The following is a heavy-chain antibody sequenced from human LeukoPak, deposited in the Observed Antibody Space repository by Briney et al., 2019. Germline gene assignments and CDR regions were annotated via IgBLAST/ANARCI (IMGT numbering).Heavy chain of an antibody. J-gene: IGHJ4*02. Sequence: GESLKISRKASGYSFTIYWIAWVRQMPGKGLDWMGIIYPGDSDTKYSPSFQGQVTISADKSISTAYLQWSSLKASDTAMYYCARGSMVRGVIRTFDYWGQGTLVTVSS. D-gene: IGHD3-10*01. CDR2: IYPGDSDT. CDR3: ARGSMVRGVIRTFDY. V-gene: IGHV5-51*01. CDR1: GYSFTIYW.